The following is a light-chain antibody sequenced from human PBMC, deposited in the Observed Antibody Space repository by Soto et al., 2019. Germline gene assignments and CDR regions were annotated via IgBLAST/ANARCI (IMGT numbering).Light chain of an antibody. CDR2: EVN. Sequence: QSVLTQPASVSGSPGQSITISCTGTSSDVGGYNYVSWYQQHPGKAPKVMIYEVNTRPSGVSNRFSGSKSGNTASLTISGLQADDEADYYCTSYTSSSTYVFGTGTKGTVL. J-gene: IGLJ1*01. V-gene: IGLV2-14*01. CDR3: TSYTSSSTYV. CDR1: SSDVGGYNY.